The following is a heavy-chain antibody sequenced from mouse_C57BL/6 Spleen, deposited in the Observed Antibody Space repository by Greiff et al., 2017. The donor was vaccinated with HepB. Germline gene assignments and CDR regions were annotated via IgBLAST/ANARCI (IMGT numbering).Heavy chain of an antibody. D-gene: IGHD1-1*01. J-gene: IGHJ3*01. V-gene: IGHV2-2*01. CDR3: ARNPSYGSSPAWFAY. CDR1: GFSLTSYG. CDR2: IWSGGST. Sequence: VQLQQSGPGLVQPSQSLSITCTVSGFSLTSYGVHWVRQSPGKGLEWLGVIWSGGSTDYNAAFISRLSISKDNSKSQVFFKMNSLQADDTAIYYCARNPSYGSSPAWFAYWGQGTLVTVSA.